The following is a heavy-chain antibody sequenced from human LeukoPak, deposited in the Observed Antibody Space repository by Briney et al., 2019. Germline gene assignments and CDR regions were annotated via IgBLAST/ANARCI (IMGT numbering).Heavy chain of an antibody. D-gene: IGHD3-3*01. CDR2: ISAYNGNT. CDR1: GYTFTSYG. CDR3: ARGPTYFGYYPSPDY. V-gene: IGHV1-18*01. Sequence: GASVKVSCKASGYTFTSYGISWVRQAPGQGLEWMGWISAYNGNTNYAQKLQGRVTMITDTSTSTAYMELRSLRSDDTAVYYCARGPTYFGYYPSPDYWGQGTLVTVSS. J-gene: IGHJ4*02.